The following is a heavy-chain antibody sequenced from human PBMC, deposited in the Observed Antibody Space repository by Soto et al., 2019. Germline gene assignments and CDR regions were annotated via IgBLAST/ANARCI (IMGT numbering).Heavy chain of an antibody. Sequence: QVQLQQWGAGLLKPSETLSLTCAVYGGSFSGYYWSWIRQPPGKGLEWIGEINHSGSTNYNPSLKSRVTISVDTSKNQFSLKLSSVTAADTAVYYCARVKSSSGYRYYGMDVWGQGTTVTVSS. CDR2: INHSGST. J-gene: IGHJ6*02. CDR1: GGSFSGYY. V-gene: IGHV4-34*01. D-gene: IGHD6-13*01. CDR3: ARVKSSSGYRYYGMDV.